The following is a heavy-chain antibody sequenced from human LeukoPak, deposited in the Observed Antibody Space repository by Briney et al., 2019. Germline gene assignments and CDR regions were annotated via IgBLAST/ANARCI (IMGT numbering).Heavy chain of an antibody. D-gene: IGHD3-10*01. CDR2: ISYDGSSK. J-gene: IGHJ6*02. CDR1: GFTFSSYA. CDR3: AREGSYYHPPYYYYGMDV. Sequence: HSGGSLRLSCAASGFTFSSYAMHWVRQAPGKGLEWVAVISYDGSSKYYADSVKGRFTISRDNSKNTLYLQMNSLRAEDTAVYYCAREGSYYHPPYYYYGMDVWGQGTTVTVSS. V-gene: IGHV3-30-3*01.